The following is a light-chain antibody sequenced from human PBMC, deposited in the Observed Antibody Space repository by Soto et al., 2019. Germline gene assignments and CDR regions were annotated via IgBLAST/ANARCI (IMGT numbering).Light chain of an antibody. V-gene: IGLV2-11*01. J-gene: IGLJ1*01. CDR3: QSYDSSLSGYV. CDR1: SSDVDDYNY. Sequence: QSALTQPRSVSGSPGQSVTISCTGTSSDVDDYNYVSWYQQHPDTAPKLMIYDVTKRPSGVPDRFSGSKSGNTASLTISGLQAEDEADYYCQSYDSSLSGYVFGTGTKLTVL. CDR2: DVT.